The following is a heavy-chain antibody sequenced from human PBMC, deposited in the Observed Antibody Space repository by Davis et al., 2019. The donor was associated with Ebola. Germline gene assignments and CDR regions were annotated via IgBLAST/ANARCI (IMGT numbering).Heavy chain of an antibody. V-gene: IGHV1-8*01. CDR1: GYTFTSYD. Sequence: ASVKVSCKASGYTFTSYDINWVRQATGQGLEWMGWMNPNSGNTGYAQKFQGKVTMTRNTSISTAYMELSSLRSEDTAVYYCARNNWGSVNFDYWGQGTLVTVSS. J-gene: IGHJ4*02. CDR2: MNPNSGNT. CDR3: ARNNWGSVNFDY. D-gene: IGHD7-27*01.